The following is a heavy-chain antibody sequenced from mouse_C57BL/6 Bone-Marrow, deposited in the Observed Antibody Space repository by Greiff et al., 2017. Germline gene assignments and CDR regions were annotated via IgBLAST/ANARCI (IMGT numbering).Heavy chain of an antibody. CDR2: INPNNGGT. Sequence: EFQLQQSGPELVKPGASVKMSCKASGYTFTDYNMHWVKQSHGKSLEWIGYINPNNGGTSYNQKFMGKATLTVNKSSSTAYMELRSLTSEDSAVYYCARNYYGSSPYWYFDVWGTGTTVTVSS. D-gene: IGHD1-1*01. J-gene: IGHJ1*03. CDR3: ARNYYGSSPYWYFDV. V-gene: IGHV1-22*01. CDR1: GYTFTDYN.